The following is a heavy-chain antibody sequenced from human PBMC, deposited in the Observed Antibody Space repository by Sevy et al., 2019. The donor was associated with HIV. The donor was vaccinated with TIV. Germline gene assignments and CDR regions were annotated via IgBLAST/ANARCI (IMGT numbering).Heavy chain of an antibody. D-gene: IGHD3-22*01. J-gene: IGHJ4*02. CDR2: IYYSGST. CDR1: GGSISSSSYY. Sequence: SETLSLTCTVSGGSISSSSYYWGWIRQPPGKGLEWIGSIYYSGSTYYNPSLKSRVTISVDTSKNQFSLKLSSVTAADTAVYYCARENYDTVYWGQRTLVTVSS. V-gene: IGHV4-39*02. CDR3: ARENYDTVY.